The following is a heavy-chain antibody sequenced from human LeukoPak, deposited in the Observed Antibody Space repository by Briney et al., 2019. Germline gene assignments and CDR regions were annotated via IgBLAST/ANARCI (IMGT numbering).Heavy chain of an antibody. Sequence: ASVKVSCKASGYTFTGYFMHWVRQAPGQGLEWMGWINPNSGGTNYAQKFHGRVTMTRDTSISTAYMELSRLRSDDTAVYYCARGIVVVPAAMTYYYYYMDVWGKGTTVTVSS. CDR2: INPNSGGT. J-gene: IGHJ6*03. V-gene: IGHV1-2*02. CDR1: GYTFTGYF. D-gene: IGHD2-2*01. CDR3: ARGIVVVPAAMTYYYYYMDV.